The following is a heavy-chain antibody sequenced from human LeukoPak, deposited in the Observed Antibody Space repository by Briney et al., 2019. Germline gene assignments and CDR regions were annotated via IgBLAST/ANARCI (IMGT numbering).Heavy chain of an antibody. CDR2: IYYSGST. CDR1: GGSISSYY. Sequence: SETLSLTCTVSGGSISSYYWSWIRQPPGKGLEWIGYIYYSGSTNYNPSLKSRVTISVDTSKNQFSLKLSSVTSADTAVYYCARDPSTVTSNDVFDIWGQGTMVTVSS. D-gene: IGHD4-17*01. J-gene: IGHJ3*02. V-gene: IGHV4-59*01. CDR3: ARDPSTVTSNDVFDI.